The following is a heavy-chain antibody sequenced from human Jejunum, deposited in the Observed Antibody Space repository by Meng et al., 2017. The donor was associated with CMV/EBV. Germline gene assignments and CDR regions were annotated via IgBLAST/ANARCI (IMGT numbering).Heavy chain of an antibody. CDR3: ARDSYHYGSSTYNWFDP. CDR1: SIRTYW. D-gene: IGHD3-10*01. CDR2: IHRSGTT. J-gene: IGHJ5*02. V-gene: IGHV4-59*01. Sequence: SIRTYWWSWIRQSPGKGLEWIGYIHRSGTTNHNPSLRSRVIMSVDTSNNQFSLKLTSVTAADTAVYYCARDSYHYGSSTYNWFDPWGQGILVTVSS.